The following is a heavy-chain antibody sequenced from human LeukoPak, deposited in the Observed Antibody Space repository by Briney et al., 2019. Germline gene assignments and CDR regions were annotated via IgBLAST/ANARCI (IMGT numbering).Heavy chain of an antibody. J-gene: IGHJ6*02. CDR1: GGSVSSGSYY. CDR2: IYYSGST. V-gene: IGHV4-61*01. Sequence: SETLSLTCTVSGGSVSSGSYYWSWIRQPPGKGLEWIGYIYYSGSTNYNPSLKSRVTISVDTSKNQFSLKLSSVTAADTAVYYCARAVAVAGTDYYYYYYGMDVWGQGTTVTVSS. CDR3: ARAVAVAGTDYYYYYYGMDV. D-gene: IGHD6-19*01.